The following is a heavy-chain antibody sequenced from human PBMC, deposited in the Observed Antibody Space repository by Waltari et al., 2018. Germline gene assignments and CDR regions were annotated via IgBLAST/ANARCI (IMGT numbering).Heavy chain of an antibody. CDR2: TYYRSKWYN. V-gene: IGHV6-1*01. Sequence: QVQLQQSGPGLVKPSQTLSLTCAISGDSVSSNSAAWNWIRQSPARGLEWLGRTYYRSKWYNEYAVSVKSRIIINPDTAKNRFTLQLNYVTPEDTAVYYWARDRYSSSWPLDYWGQGTLVTVSS. CDR1: GDSVSSNSAA. CDR3: ARDRYSSSWPLDY. D-gene: IGHD6-13*01. J-gene: IGHJ4*02.